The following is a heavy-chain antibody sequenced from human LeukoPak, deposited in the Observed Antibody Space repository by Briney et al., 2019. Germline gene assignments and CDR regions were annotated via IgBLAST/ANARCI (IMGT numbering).Heavy chain of an antibody. Sequence: PSETLSLTCAVSGYSISSGYYWGWIRQPPGKGLEWIGSIYHSGSTYYNPSLKSRVTISVDTSKNQFSLKLSSVTAADTALYYRARKKAGPAPGRFDPRGQGTLVTVSS. CDR1: GYSISSGYY. D-gene: IGHD2-2*01. J-gene: IGHJ5*02. CDR3: ARKKAGPAPGRFDP. V-gene: IGHV4-38-2*01. CDR2: IYHSGST.